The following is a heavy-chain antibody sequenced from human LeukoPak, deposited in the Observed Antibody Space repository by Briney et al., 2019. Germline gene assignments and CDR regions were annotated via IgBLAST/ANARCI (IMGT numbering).Heavy chain of an antibody. J-gene: IGHJ4*02. CDR2: INHSGST. CDR3: ARERYYYDSSGTFDY. Sequence: SETLSLTCAVYGVSFSGYYWSWIRQPPGKGLEWIGEINHSGSTNYNPSLKSRVTISVDTSKNQFSLKLSSVTAADTAVYYCARERYYYDSSGTFDYWGQGTLVTVSS. D-gene: IGHD3-22*01. V-gene: IGHV4-34*01. CDR1: GVSFSGYY.